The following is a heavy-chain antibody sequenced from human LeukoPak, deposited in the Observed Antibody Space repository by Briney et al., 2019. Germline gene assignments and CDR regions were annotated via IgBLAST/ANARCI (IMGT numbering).Heavy chain of an antibody. CDR2: IYYSGST. D-gene: IGHD3-16*02. CDR1: GGSISSSSYY. CDR3: ARLMISFGGVIVIPKFQSSEITDY. J-gene: IGHJ4*02. V-gene: IGHV4-39*01. Sequence: PSETLSLTCTVSGGSISSSSYYWGWIRQPPGKGLEWIGSIYYSGSTYYNPSLKSRVTISVDTSKNQFSLKLISLTAADTAGYYFARLMISFGGVIVIPKFQSSEITDYWGQGTLVTVSS.